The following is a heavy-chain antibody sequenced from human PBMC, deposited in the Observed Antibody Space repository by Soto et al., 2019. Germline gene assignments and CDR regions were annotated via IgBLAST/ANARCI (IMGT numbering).Heavy chain of an antibody. J-gene: IGHJ6*02. Sequence: GGSLRLSCAASGFTFSSYWMHWVRQAPGKGLVWVSRINSDGSSTSYADSVKGRFTISRDNAKNTLYLQMNSLRAEDTAVYYCARVPGGAMTLYYYYGMDVWGQGTTVTVSS. CDR1: GFTFSSYW. CDR3: ARVPGGAMTLYYYYGMDV. D-gene: IGHD1-26*01. CDR2: INSDGSST. V-gene: IGHV3-74*01.